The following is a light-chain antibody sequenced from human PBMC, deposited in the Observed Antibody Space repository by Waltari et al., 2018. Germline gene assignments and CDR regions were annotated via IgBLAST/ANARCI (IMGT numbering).Light chain of an antibody. CDR1: SSNIGPNT. J-gene: IGLJ3*02. CDR2: NNN. Sequence: QSVLTQPPSASGTPGQRVTISCSGSSSNIGPNTVNWYQHRPGTAPKLLIYNNNQGPSGVPDRFSGSKSCTSASLAISGLQSEDEADYYCAAWDGRLDAWVFGGGTKLTVL. V-gene: IGLV1-44*01. CDR3: AAWDGRLDAWV.